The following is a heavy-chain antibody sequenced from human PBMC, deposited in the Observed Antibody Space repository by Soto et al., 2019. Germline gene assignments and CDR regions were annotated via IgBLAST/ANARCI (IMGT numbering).Heavy chain of an antibody. CDR2: INPNSGGT. D-gene: IGHD3-3*01. Sequence: GALVKVSCKASGYTFTGYYMHWVRQAPGQGLEWMGWINPNSGGTNYAQKFQGRVTMTRDTSISTAYMELSRLRSDDTAVYYCARVRRSSVFGVVIRRHDAFDIWGQGTMVTVSS. V-gene: IGHV1-2*02. CDR3: ARVRRSSVFGVVIRRHDAFDI. CDR1: GYTFTGYY. J-gene: IGHJ3*02.